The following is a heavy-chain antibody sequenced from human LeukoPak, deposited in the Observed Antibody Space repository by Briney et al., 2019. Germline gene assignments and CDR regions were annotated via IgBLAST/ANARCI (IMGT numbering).Heavy chain of an antibody. D-gene: IGHD3-22*01. Sequence: AGGSLRLSCAASGFTFSSYAMSWVRQAPGKGLEWVSAISGSGGSTYYADSVKGRFTISRDNSKNTLYLQMNSLRAEDTAVYYCAKVVYYYDSSGYSYWGQGTLVTVSS. J-gene: IGHJ4*02. CDR3: AKVVYYYDSSGYSY. CDR1: GFTFSSYA. V-gene: IGHV3-23*01. CDR2: ISGSGGST.